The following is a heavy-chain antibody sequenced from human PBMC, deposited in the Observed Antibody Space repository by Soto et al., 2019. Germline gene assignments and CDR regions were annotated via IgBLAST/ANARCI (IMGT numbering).Heavy chain of an antibody. J-gene: IGHJ6*02. CDR2: MNPNSGNT. V-gene: IGHV1-8*01. CDR1: GYTFTSYD. D-gene: IGHD1-26*01. Sequence: ASVKVSCKASGYTFTSYDINWVRQATGQGLEWMGWMNPNSGNTGYAQKFQGRVTMTRNTSISTAYMELSSLRSEDTAVYYCAVFYSGSYHYYYYGMDVWGQGTTVTVSS. CDR3: AVFYSGSYHYYYYGMDV.